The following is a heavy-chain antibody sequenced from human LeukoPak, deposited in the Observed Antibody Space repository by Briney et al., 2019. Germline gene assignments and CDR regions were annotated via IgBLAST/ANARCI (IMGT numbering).Heavy chain of an antibody. D-gene: IGHD5-18*01. CDR1: EFTFSSYA. CDR2: ITGSGATS. J-gene: IGHJ4*02. V-gene: IGHV3-23*01. Sequence: GGSLRLSCAASEFTFSSYAMSWVRQAPGKGLEWVSGITGSGATSYYADSVKGRFTISRDNSKNTLYLQMNSLRAEDMAVYYCAKDLRGYVYGLFDYWGRGTLVTVSS. CDR3: AKDLRGYVYGLFDY.